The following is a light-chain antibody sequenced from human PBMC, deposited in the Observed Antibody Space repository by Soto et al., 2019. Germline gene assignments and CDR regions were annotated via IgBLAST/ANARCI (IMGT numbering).Light chain of an antibody. Sequence: VWTPSPGTLSLSPGERATLSCRASQSVTNSFLAWYQQKPGQAPRLLIYGASRRATGIPDRFTGSGSGTDFTLTISRLEPEDFAVYYCQQYVSSPWAFGQGTKVDIK. J-gene: IGKJ1*01. CDR3: QQYVSSPWA. V-gene: IGKV3-20*01. CDR1: QSVTNSF. CDR2: GAS.